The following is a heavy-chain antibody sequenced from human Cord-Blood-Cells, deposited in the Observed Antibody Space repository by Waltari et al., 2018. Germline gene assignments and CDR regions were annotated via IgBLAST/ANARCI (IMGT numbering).Heavy chain of an antibody. CDR1: GYTLTELS. CDR3: ATLGDYDFWSGIFDY. Sequence: QVQLVQSGAEVKKPGASVKVSCKVSGYTLTELSMHLVRQAPGKGVERMGGFDPEDGEKIYAQKFQGRVTMTEDTSTDTAYMELSSLRSEDTAVYYCATLGDYDFWSGIFDYWGQGTLVTVSS. CDR2: FDPEDGEK. D-gene: IGHD3-3*01. J-gene: IGHJ4*02. V-gene: IGHV1-24*01.